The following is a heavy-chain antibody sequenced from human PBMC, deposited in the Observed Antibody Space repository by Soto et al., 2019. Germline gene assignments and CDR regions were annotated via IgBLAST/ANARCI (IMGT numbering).Heavy chain of an antibody. V-gene: IGHV5-10-1*01. CDR3: AIRPRYSSSWSGMDV. CDR1: GYSFTSYW. D-gene: IGHD6-13*01. Sequence: GESLKISCKGSGYSFTSYWISWVRQMPGKGLEWMGRIDPSDSYTNYSPSFQGHVTISADKSISTAYLQWSSLKASDTAMYYCAIRPRYSSSWSGMDVWGQGTSVTVSS. J-gene: IGHJ6*02. CDR2: IDPSDSYT.